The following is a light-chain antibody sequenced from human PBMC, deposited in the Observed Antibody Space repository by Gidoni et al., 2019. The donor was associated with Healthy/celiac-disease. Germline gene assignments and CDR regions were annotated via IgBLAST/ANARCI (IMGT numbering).Light chain of an antibody. CDR3: QQSYSTPGGKRYT. V-gene: IGKV1-39*01. CDR1: QSISSY. CDR2: AAS. Sequence: MTQSPSSLAASVGDRVTITCRASQSISSYLNWYQQKPGKAPKLLIYAASSLQSGVPSRFSGSGSGTDFTLNISSLQPEDFANYYCQQSYSTPGGKRYTFGQGTKLEIK. J-gene: IGKJ2*01.